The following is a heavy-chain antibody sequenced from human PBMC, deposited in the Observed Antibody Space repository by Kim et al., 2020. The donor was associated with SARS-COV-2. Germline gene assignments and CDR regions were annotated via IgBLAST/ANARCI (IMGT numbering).Heavy chain of an antibody. J-gene: IGHJ6*02. D-gene: IGHD5-18*01. V-gene: IGHV3-15*01. CDR1: GFTFSNAW. CDR3: TTHTAMVTGYGMDV. CDR2: IKSKTDGGTT. Sequence: GGSLRLSCAASGFTFSNAWMSWVRQAPGKGLEWVGRIKSKTDGGTTDYAAPVKGRFTISRDDSKNTLYLQMNSLKTEDTAVHYCTTHTAMVTGYGMDVWGQGTTVTVSS.